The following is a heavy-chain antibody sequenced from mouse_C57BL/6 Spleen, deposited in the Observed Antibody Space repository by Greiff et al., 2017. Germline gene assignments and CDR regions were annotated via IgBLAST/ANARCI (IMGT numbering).Heavy chain of an antibody. Sequence: DVKLVESGGGLVKPGGSLKLSCAASGFTFSDYGMHWVRQAPEKGLEWVAYISSGSSTIYYADTVKGRFTISRDNAKNTLFLQMTSLRSEDAAIYYCAGRGSWDVEYYFDYWGQGTTLTVSS. D-gene: IGHD4-1*01. CDR3: AGRGSWDVEYYFDY. CDR1: GFTFSDYG. CDR2: ISSGSSTI. V-gene: IGHV5-17*01. J-gene: IGHJ2*01.